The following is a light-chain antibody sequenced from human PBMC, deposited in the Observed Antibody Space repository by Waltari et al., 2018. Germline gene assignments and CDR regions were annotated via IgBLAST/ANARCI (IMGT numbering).Light chain of an antibody. J-gene: IGLJ1*01. V-gene: IGLV2-23*01. CDR3: YSYAGSSV. Sequence: QSALTQPASVSGSPGQSITISCTGTTRDIENFNLVSWYQQHPGKAPTLIIYEGDKRPSGVSDRLTVSKSGNTASLTISGLQAEDEADYFCYSYAGSSVFGTGTKVTVL. CDR2: EGD. CDR1: TRDIENFNL.